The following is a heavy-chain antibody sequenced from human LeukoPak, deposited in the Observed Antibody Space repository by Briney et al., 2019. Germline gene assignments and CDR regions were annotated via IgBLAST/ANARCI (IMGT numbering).Heavy chain of an antibody. CDR3: ARINWNYDVWFDP. V-gene: IGHV3-53*01. J-gene: IGHJ5*02. CDR1: GFTVSSNY. Sequence: GGSLRLSCAASGFTVSSNYMSWVRQAPGKGLEWVSVIYSGGSTYYADSVKGRFTISRDNAKNSLYLQMNSLRAEDTALYYCARINWNYDVWFDPWGQGTLVTVSS. D-gene: IGHD1-7*01. CDR2: IYSGGST.